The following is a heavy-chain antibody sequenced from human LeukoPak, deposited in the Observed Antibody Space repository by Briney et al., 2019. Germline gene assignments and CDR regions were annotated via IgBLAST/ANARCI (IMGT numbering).Heavy chain of an antibody. J-gene: IGHJ4*02. V-gene: IGHV3-23*01. Sequence: GGSLRLSCAASGFTFSNYWMSWVRQAPGKGLEWVSAISGSGGSTYYADSVKGRFTISRDNSKNTLYLQMNSLRAEDTAVYYCALYPFGLWSGYYTPYFDYWGQGTLVTVSS. CDR1: GFTFSNYW. CDR3: ALYPFGLWSGYYTPYFDY. D-gene: IGHD3-3*01. CDR2: ISGSGGST.